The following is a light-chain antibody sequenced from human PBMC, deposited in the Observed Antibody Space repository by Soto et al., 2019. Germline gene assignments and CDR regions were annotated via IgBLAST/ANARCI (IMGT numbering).Light chain of an antibody. V-gene: IGKV3-20*01. CDR3: QQYGGSPIT. CDR1: QSVSSSY. Sequence: IVLPKSPGTLSLSPGERATLSCRASQSVSSSYLAWYQQKPGQAPRLLIYGASSRATGIPDRFSGSGSGTDFTLTISRLEPEDFAVYYCQQYGGSPITFGLGARLEIK. CDR2: GAS. J-gene: IGKJ5*01.